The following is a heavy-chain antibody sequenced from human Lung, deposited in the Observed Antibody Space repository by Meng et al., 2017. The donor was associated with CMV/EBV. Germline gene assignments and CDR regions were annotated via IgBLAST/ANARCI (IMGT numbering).Heavy chain of an antibody. CDR1: GYSFASYW. CDR2: IYPGDSDT. J-gene: IGHJ6*02. CDR3: TKSCGGDCYAQYYYYGMDV. Sequence: GGSLRLXXQGSGYSFASYWIGWVRQMPGKGLEWMGIIYPGDSDTRYSPFFEGQVTISADKSISIAYLQWSSLKASDTAMYYCTKSCGGDCYAQYYYYGMDVWGQGTXVTVAS. V-gene: IGHV5-51*01. D-gene: IGHD2-21*01.